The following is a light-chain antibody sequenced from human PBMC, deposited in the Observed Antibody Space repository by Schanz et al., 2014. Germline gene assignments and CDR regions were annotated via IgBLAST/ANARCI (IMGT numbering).Light chain of an antibody. CDR1: QSLSSDY. Sequence: EIVMTQSPATLSVSPGERATLSCRASQSLSSDYLAWYQQRPGQAPRLLIYGASSRATGTPDRFSGSGSGTDFTLTISRMEPEDFAVYYCQQYGGLPITFGQGTRLEIK. V-gene: IGKV3-20*01. CDR3: QQYGGLPIT. CDR2: GAS. J-gene: IGKJ5*01.